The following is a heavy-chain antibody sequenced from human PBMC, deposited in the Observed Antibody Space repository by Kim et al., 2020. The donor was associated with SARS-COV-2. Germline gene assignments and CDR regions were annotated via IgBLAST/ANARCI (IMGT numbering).Heavy chain of an antibody. CDR3: ARGLSLRKYSSRSQWGGTKIDY. Sequence: SETLSLTCAVYGGSFSGYYWSWIRQPPGKGLEWIGEINHSGSTNYNPSLKSRVTISVDTSKNQFSLKLSSVTAADTAVYYCARGLSLRKYSSRSQWGGTKIDYWGQGTLVTVSS. J-gene: IGHJ4*02. CDR2: INHSGST. CDR1: GGSFSGYY. D-gene: IGHD6-13*01. V-gene: IGHV4-34*01.